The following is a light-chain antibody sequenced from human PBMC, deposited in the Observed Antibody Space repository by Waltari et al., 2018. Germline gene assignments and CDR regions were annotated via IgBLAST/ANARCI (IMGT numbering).Light chain of an antibody. CDR2: GAS. J-gene: IGKJ2*01. V-gene: IGKV3-15*01. CDR3: QHYNNWPLYT. CDR1: QNIYRN. Sequence: DIALTQSPATLSVSPGERATPPCRSSQNIYRNVAWYQQKPGQAPRRLIYGASNRATGIPARFSGSGSGTEFTLTISSLQSEDFAVYYCQHYNNWPLYTFGQGSKLEMK.